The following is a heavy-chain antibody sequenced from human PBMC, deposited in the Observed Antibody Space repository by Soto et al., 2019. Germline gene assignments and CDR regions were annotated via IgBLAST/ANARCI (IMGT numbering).Heavy chain of an antibody. Sequence: SETLSLTCTVIGGSIRSPNFSWSWIRQHPGKGPEWIGYIYYSGSTNYSPSLKSRVTISVDTSKNQFSLKLSSVTAADTAVYYCASCSGVYYDSSGLGPRVRRAGAFDIWGQGTMVTVSS. CDR3: ASCSGVYYDSSGLGPRVRRAGAFDI. D-gene: IGHD3-22*01. J-gene: IGHJ3*02. CDR1: GGSIRSPNFS. V-gene: IGHV4-61*01. CDR2: IYYSGST.